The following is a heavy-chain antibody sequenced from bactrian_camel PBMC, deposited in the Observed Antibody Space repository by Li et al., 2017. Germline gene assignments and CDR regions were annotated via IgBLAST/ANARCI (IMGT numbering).Heavy chain of an antibody. CDR1: GYIRH. CDR3: TTDQTSWWHGSYDHGY. Sequence: HVQLVESGGGPVQAGGSLRLTCQAFGYIRHMGWFREAPGKEREGVAQIDTGVITHYAESVKGRFTISRDNAKNMLYLQIASLQIEDTAVYYCTTDQTSWWHGSYDHGYWGQGTQVTVS. V-gene: IGHV3S56*01. CDR2: IDTGVIT. J-gene: IGHJ6*01. D-gene: IGHD7*01.